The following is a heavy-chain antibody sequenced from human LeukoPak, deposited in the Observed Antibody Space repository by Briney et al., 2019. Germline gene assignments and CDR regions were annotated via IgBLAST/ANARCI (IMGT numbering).Heavy chain of an antibody. D-gene: IGHD3-22*01. CDR2: FGTRSTSV. V-gene: IGHV3-21*01. CDR1: GFTFSNCW. J-gene: IGHJ4*02. CDR3: AREVSEGFDF. Sequence: GGSLRLSCAASGFTFSNCWMSWVRQAPGKGLEWVSSFGTRSTSVYHAGSVKGRFAISRDNAKNSLYLQMNSLRAEDTALYYCAREVSEGFDFWGQGTLVTVSS.